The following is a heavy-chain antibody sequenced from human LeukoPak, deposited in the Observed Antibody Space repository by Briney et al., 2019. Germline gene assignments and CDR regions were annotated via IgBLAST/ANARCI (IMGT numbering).Heavy chain of an antibody. CDR2: MNPNSGNT. Sequence: ASVKVPCKASGYTFTSYDINWVRQATGQGLEWMGWMNPNSGNTGYAQKFQGRVTMTRNTSISTAYMELSSLRSEDTAVYYCARARGYSYSYGMDVWGQGTTVTVSS. D-gene: IGHD2-21*01. V-gene: IGHV1-8*01. CDR3: ARARGYSYSYGMDV. CDR1: GYTFTSYD. J-gene: IGHJ6*02.